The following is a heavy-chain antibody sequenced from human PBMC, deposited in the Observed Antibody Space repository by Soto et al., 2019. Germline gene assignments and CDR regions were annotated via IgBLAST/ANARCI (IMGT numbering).Heavy chain of an antibody. J-gene: IGHJ3*01. CDR3: ATDRVALDX. CDR1: GYMFTGYY. D-gene: IGHD3-22*01. V-gene: IGHV1-2*02. CDR2: INPKSGGT. Sequence: SSVKVSCKASGYMFTGYYIHWVRKAPGQGIEWMGWINPKSGGTKYAEKFQGRVYMTGDTSITTAYLELSSLTSDDTAVCYCATDRVALDXWGQGTKVTV.